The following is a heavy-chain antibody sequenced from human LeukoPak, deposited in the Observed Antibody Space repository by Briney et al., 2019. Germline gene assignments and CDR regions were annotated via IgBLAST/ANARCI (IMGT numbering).Heavy chain of an antibody. CDR1: GGSFSGYY. CDR2: IYYSGST. D-gene: IGHD5-24*01. V-gene: IGHV4-59*01. Sequence: SETLSLTCAVYGGSFSGYYWSWIRQPPGKGLEWIGYIYYSGSTNYNPSLKSRVTISVDTSKNQFSLKLSSVTAADTAVYYCARSARWLPFDYWGQGTLVTVSS. CDR3: ARSARWLPFDY. J-gene: IGHJ4*02.